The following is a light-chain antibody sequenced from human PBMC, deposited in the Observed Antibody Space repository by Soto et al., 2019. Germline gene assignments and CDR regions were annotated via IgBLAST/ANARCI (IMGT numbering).Light chain of an antibody. Sequence: DIQMTQSPSSLSASVGDRVTITCRATQTVSTYLNWFQQKPGKAPKLLIYAASSLQSGVPSRFSGIGSGTDFTLTISSLQPEDFATYSCQQSYSTPYTFGQGTKLEIK. CDR2: AAS. V-gene: IGKV1-39*01. J-gene: IGKJ2*01. CDR1: QTVSTY. CDR3: QQSYSTPYT.